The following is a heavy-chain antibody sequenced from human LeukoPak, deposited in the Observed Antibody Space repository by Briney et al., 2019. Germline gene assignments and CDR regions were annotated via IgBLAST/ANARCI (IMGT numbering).Heavy chain of an antibody. CDR1: GFIFTNYF. Sequence: GGSLRLSCAASGFIFTNYFMSWVRQAPGKGLEWVASIKHDGSEKHYVDSVRGRFTISRDNTMNSLYLQMSSLRAEDTAVYYCATDRGWRTSGYYLYYFEYWGQGTLVTYSS. V-gene: IGHV3-7*01. CDR3: ATDRGWRTSGYYLYYFEY. D-gene: IGHD3-3*01. J-gene: IGHJ4*02. CDR2: IKHDGSEK.